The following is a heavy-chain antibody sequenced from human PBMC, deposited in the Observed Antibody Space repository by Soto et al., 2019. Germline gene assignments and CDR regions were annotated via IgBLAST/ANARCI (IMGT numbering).Heavy chain of an antibody. D-gene: IGHD3-10*01. V-gene: IGHV1-46*03. CDR1: GYTFTSSY. J-gene: IGHJ4*02. CDR3: ARSLMEGDY. CDR2: INPNGGST. Sequence: QVQLIQSGAEVKKPGASVKVSCKASGYTFTSSYIHWVRQAPGQGLEWMAIINPNGGSTNYAQKFQRRVTMTRDTSTSTVYMELSSLTSEDTAVYYCARSLMEGDYWGQGTLVTVSS.